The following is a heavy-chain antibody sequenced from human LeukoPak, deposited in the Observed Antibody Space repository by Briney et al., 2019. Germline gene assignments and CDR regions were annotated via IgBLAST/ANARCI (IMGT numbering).Heavy chain of an antibody. CDR2: ISSSSSTI. Sequence: GGSLRLSCAASGFTFSSYTMNWVRQAPGKGLEWVSYISSSSSTIYYADSVKGRFTISRDNAKNSLYLQMNSLRGEDAAVYYCARGSGWYHFDYWGQGTLVTVSS. CDR3: ARGSGWYHFDY. V-gene: IGHV3-48*01. D-gene: IGHD6-19*01. J-gene: IGHJ4*02. CDR1: GFTFSSYT.